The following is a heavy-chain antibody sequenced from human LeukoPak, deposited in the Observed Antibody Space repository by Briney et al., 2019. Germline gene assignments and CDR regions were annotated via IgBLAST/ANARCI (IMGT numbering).Heavy chain of an antibody. CDR2: TIPILGIA. J-gene: IGHJ4*02. Sequence: SVKVSCKASRGTFSSYTISWVRQAPGQGLEWMGRTIPILGIANYAQKFQGRVTITADKSTSTAYMELSSLRSEDTAVYYCAPGEDCSSTSCYTPFDYWGQGTLVTVSS. D-gene: IGHD2-2*02. CDR1: RGTFSSYT. CDR3: APGEDCSSTSCYTPFDY. V-gene: IGHV1-69*02.